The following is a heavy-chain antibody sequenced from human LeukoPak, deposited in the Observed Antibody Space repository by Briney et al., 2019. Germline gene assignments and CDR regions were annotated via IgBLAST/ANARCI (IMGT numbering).Heavy chain of an antibody. V-gene: IGHV3-23*01. CDR3: AKDRRIAVAGHEKYFDY. Sequence: PGGSLRLSCAASGFTFSSYAMSWVRQAPGKGLEWVSAISGSGGSTYYADSVKGRFTISRDNSKNTLYLQMNSLRAEDTAVYYCAKDRRIAVAGHEKYFDYWGQGTLVTVSS. J-gene: IGHJ4*02. CDR1: GFTFSSYA. D-gene: IGHD6-19*01. CDR2: ISGSGGST.